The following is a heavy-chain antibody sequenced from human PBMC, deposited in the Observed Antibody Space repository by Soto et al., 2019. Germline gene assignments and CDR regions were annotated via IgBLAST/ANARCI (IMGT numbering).Heavy chain of an antibody. Sequence: XXTLSLPFTVSGGSISSYYWGWIRQPPGKGLEWIGYIYYSGSTNYNPSLKSRVTISVDTSKNQFSLKLRSVTAADTAVYYCARSPLDGGFDYWGQGTLVTVSS. CDR1: GGSISSYY. D-gene: IGHD4-17*01. CDR2: IYYSGST. J-gene: IGHJ4*02. V-gene: IGHV4-59*01. CDR3: ARSPLDGGFDY.